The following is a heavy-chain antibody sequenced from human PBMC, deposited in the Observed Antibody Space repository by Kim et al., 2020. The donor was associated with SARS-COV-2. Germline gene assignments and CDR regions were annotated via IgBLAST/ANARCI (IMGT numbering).Heavy chain of an antibody. D-gene: IGHD6-13*01. CDR2: ISYDGSYK. CDR1: GFTFSSYG. J-gene: IGHJ6*02. CDR3: ASERAAGRSDYGMDV. Sequence: GGSLRLSCAASGFTFSSYGMHWVRQAPGKGLAWVAVISYDGSYKYYADSVKGRFTISRDNSKNTLYLQMNSLRVEDTAVYYCASERAAGRSDYGMDVWGQGTTVTVSS. V-gene: IGHV3-33*05.